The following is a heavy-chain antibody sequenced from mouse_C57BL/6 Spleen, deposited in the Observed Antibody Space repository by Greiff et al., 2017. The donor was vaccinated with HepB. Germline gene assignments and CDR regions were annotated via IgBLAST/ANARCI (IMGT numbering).Heavy chain of an antibody. CDR2: INPGSGGT. Sequence: QVQLKESGAELVRPGTSVKVSCKASGYAFTNYLIEWVKQRPGQGLEWIGVINPGSGGTNCNEKFKGKATLTADKSSSTAYMQLSSLTSEDSAVYFCARRSGAMEYWGQGTSVTVAS. J-gene: IGHJ4*01. V-gene: IGHV1-54*01. CDR1: GYAFTNYL. CDR3: ARRSGAMEY.